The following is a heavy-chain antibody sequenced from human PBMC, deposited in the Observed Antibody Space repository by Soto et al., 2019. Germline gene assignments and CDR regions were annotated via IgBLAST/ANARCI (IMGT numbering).Heavy chain of an antibody. V-gene: IGHV4-59*01. D-gene: IGHD2-21*01. J-gene: IGHJ5*02. CDR3: ARRAVVAVTGSLDNWLDP. CDR1: GGSIMSYN. CDR2: VYNSGST. Sequence: PSETLSLTCTVSGGSIMSYNWNWLRQPPGKALEWIGYVYNSGSTNYNPSLKSRVTISVDTSKNQFSLKVNSVTAADTAVYYCARRAVVAVTGSLDNWLDPWGQGILVTSPQ.